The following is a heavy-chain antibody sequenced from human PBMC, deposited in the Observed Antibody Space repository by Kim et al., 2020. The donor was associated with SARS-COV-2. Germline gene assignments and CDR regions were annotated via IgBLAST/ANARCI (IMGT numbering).Heavy chain of an antibody. CDR2: STGDDIDT. D-gene: IGHD3-10*01. CDR3: AKGLRGGNIFRYFDY. CDR1: GFTFSNYT. Sequence: GGSLRLSCAVSGFTFSNYTMSWVRQAPGKGLEWVASSTGDDIDTYYADSVRGRFTISRDNSKNTLYLQMDSLRAEDTAKYYCAKGLRGGNIFRYFDYWGQGTVVTVSS. J-gene: IGHJ4*02. V-gene: IGHV3-23*01.